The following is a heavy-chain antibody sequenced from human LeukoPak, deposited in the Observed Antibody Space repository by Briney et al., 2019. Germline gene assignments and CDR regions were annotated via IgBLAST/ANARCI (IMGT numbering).Heavy chain of an antibody. Sequence: PSETLSLTCADYGGSFSGYYWSWIRQPPGKGLKWIGYIYYSGSTNYNPSLKSRVTISVDTSKNQFSLKLSSVTAADTAVYYCARGLMGPRLYGMDVWGQGTTVTVSS. CDR3: ARGLMGPRLYGMDV. V-gene: IGHV4-59*01. CDR2: IYYSGST. CDR1: GGSFSGYY. D-gene: IGHD3-10*01. J-gene: IGHJ6*02.